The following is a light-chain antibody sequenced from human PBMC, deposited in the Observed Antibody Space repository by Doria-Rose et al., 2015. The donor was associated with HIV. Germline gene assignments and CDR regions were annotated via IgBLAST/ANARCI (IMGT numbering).Light chain of an antibody. J-gene: IGKJ4*01. CDR3: QQYENLPLT. V-gene: IGKV1-33*01. CDR2: DAS. CDR1: QDIHHC. Sequence: GDIVTISCQASQDIHHCLNWYQQKPGKAPKLLIYDASILETGVPSRFSGSGPVTDFNFTVSSLKPEDIATYDCQQYENLPLTGGGGTKREI.